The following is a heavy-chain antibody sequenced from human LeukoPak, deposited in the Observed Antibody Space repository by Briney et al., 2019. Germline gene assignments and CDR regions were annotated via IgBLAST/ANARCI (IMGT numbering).Heavy chain of an antibody. CDR2: LYSTGST. CDR3: ARAWFYSDSSGYRGFFDS. J-gene: IGHJ4*02. CDR1: GGSITGGFYY. D-gene: IGHD3-22*01. V-gene: IGHV4-61*02. Sequence: SETLSLTCTVSGGSITGGFYYWSWVRQPAGKGLEWIGRLYSTGSTDYNPSLKSRVTISADASKNQFSLRLTSVTATDTAVYYCARAWFYSDSSGYRGFFDSWGQGTLVTVSS.